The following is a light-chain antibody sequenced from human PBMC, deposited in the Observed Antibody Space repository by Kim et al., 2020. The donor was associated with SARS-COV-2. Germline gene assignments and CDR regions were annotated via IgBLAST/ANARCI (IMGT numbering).Light chain of an antibody. CDR3: EQYDRYPPA. V-gene: IGKV1-16*02. CDR2: AAS. CDR1: QDISNH. Sequence: DIQMTQSPSSLSASVGDRVTITCRATQDISNHVTWFQQKPGEAPKSLIYAASILQRGVPSKFSGSGSGTDFTLTISSLQPEDSATYYCEQYDRYPPAFGQGTRLEIK. J-gene: IGKJ5*01.